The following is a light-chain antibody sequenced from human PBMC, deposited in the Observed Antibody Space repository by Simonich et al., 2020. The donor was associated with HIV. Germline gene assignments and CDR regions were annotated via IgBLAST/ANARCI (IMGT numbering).Light chain of an antibody. V-gene: IGKV2-30*02. Sequence: DVVMTQSPLSLPVTLGQPASISCRSSQSLVHSDGNTYLNWFQQRPGQSPRRLIYKVSNRDSGVPDRFSGSGSGTDVTLKISRVEAEDVGVYYCMQGTHWPPFTFGPGTKVEIK. CDR1: QSLVHSDGNTY. J-gene: IGKJ3*01. CDR3: MQGTHWPPFT. CDR2: KVS.